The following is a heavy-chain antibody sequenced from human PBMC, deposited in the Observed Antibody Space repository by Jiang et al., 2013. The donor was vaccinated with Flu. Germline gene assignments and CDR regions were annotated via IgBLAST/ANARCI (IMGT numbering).Heavy chain of an antibody. Sequence: SGSGLVKPSQTLSLTCTVSGASVSGSNYYCSWIRQHPGKGLEWIGYIYNSVSTYYYPSLKSRARISVDTSKNQFSLKLTSVTDADTAVYYCAAGKVDYFDNWAREPWSPSP. CDR1: GASVSGSNYY. CDR2: IYNSVST. J-gene: IGHJ4*02. V-gene: IGHV4-31*03. CDR3: AAGKVDYFDN. D-gene: IGHD1-1*01.